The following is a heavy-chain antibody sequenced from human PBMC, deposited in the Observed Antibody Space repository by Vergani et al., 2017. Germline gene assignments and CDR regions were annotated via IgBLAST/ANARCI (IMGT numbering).Heavy chain of an antibody. CDR2: IRYDGSNK. Sequence: QVQLVESGGGVVQPGGSLRLSCAASGFSFSSFGMHWVRQAPGKGLEWVTFIRYDGSNKYYADSVKGRFTISRDNSKNTVYLQMNSLRTGDTAVYYCATLPLQTQQQVTSWGQGTLVTVSS. D-gene: IGHD6-13*01. CDR1: GFSFSSFG. V-gene: IGHV3-30*02. CDR3: ATLPLQTQQQVTS. J-gene: IGHJ5*02.